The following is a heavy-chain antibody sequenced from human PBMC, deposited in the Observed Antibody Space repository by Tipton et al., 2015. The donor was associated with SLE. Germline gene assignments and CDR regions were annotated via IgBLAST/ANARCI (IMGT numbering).Heavy chain of an antibody. Sequence: SLRLSCAASGFTFSNYAMSWVRQAPGKGLEWVSAISGSGANTYYADSVKGRFTISRDNSKNTLYLQINSLRADDTAVYYCAKGKVPDTHRCYFDYWGQGTLVTVSS. J-gene: IGHJ4*02. V-gene: IGHV3-23*01. CDR2: ISGSGANT. CDR1: GFTFSNYA. D-gene: IGHD2-15*01. CDR3: AKGKVPDTHRCYFDY.